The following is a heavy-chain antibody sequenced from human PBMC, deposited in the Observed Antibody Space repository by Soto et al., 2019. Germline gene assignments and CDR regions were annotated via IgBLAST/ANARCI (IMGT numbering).Heavy chain of an antibody. CDR2: ITYDGGNE. V-gene: IGHV3-30-3*01. CDR1: GFTFSSYA. Sequence: QVHLVESGGGVVQSGRSLRLSCAASGFTFSSYAMHWVRQAPGKGLEWVALITYDGGNEYYADSVKGRFIISRDDSENTLYLQMIGLRPEDTAVYYCARDSGIVFVPVTSMDVWGQGTTVTVSS. J-gene: IGHJ6*02. D-gene: IGHD2-2*01. CDR3: ARDSGIVFVPVTSMDV.